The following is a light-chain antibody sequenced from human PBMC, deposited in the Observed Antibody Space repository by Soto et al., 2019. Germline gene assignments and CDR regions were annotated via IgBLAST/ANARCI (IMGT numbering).Light chain of an antibody. V-gene: IGKV3D-15*01. CDR3: QEYNKLPRT. Sequence: MTQSPSTLSASVGDRVTITCRASQSISSYLGWYQQKPGQAPRLLIYGASSRATGLPDRFSGSGSGTEFTLTTSSLQSEDFAVYYCQEYNKLPRTFGQGAKVDI. CDR1: QSISSY. CDR2: GAS. J-gene: IGKJ1*01.